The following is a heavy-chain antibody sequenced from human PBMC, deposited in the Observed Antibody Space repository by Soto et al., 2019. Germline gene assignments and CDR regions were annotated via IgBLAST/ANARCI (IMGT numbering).Heavy chain of an antibody. V-gene: IGHV3-48*03. J-gene: IGHJ6*02. CDR3: AREDRGSYDILTGLYYYGMDV. CDR2: ISSSGSTI. Sequence: TGGSLRLSCAASGFTFSSYEMNWVRQAPGKGLEWVSYISSSGSTIYYADSVKGRFTISRDNAKNSLYLQMNSLRAEDTAVYYCAREDRGSYDILTGLYYYGMDVWAKGPRSPSP. CDR1: GFTFSSYE. D-gene: IGHD3-9*01.